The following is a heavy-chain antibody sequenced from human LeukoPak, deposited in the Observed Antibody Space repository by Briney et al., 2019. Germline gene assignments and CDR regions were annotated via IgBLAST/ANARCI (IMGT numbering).Heavy chain of an antibody. Sequence: PGGSLRLSCAASGFTFSSYAMAWVRQAPGKGLEWVSAISGSGGSTYYADSVKGRFTISRDNSKNTLYLQMNSLRAVDTAVYYCASQTSGYSGYSSHYWGQGTLVTVSS. J-gene: IGHJ4*02. V-gene: IGHV3-23*01. CDR2: ISGSGGST. CDR3: ASQTSGYSGYSSHY. CDR1: GFTFSSYA. D-gene: IGHD5-12*01.